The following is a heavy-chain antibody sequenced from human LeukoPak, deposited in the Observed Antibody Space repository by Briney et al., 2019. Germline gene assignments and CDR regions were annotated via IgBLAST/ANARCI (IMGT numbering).Heavy chain of an antibody. D-gene: IGHD2-2*01. V-gene: IGHV4-59*01. Sequence: SETLSLTCTVSGGSIRNTYYNWIRQPPGKGLEWIGYIYYSGSTNYNPSLKSRVTISLDTSKSQFSLKLTSVTAADTAVYYCARTGTSGGYWGQGTLVAVSS. CDR3: ARTGTSGGY. CDR1: GGSIRNTY. CDR2: IYYSGST. J-gene: IGHJ4*02.